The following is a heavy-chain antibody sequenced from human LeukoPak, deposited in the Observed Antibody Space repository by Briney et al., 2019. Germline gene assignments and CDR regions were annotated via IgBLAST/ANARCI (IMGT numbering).Heavy chain of an antibody. CDR3: ARVPITMIVGSFDY. D-gene: IGHD3-22*01. V-gene: IGHV3-53*05. Sequence: GGSLRLSCAASGFTVSSNYMSWVRQAPGKGLEWVSVIYSGGSTYYADSVKSRFTISRDNSKNTLYLQMNSLRAEDTAVYYCARVPITMIVGSFDYWGQGTLVTVSS. CDR2: IYSGGST. J-gene: IGHJ4*02. CDR1: GFTVSSNY.